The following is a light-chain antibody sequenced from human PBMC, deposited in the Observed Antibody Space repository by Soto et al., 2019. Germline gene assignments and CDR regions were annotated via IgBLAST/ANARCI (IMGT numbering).Light chain of an antibody. CDR1: QSVSSY. CDR2: DAS. V-gene: IGKV3-11*01. J-gene: IGKJ1*01. Sequence: EIVWTQSPATLSLSPGERATPSCRASQSVSSYLAWYQQKPGQAPRLLIYDASNRATGIPARFSGSGSGTDFTLTISSLEPEDFAVYYCPQRSNWPWTFGQGTKVEIK. CDR3: PQRSNWPWT.